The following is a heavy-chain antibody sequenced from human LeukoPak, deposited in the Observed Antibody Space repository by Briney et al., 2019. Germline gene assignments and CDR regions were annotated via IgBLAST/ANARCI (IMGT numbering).Heavy chain of an antibody. D-gene: IGHD7-27*01. CDR2: ISNDGSNK. CDR1: GFTFSSYG. J-gene: IGHJ4*02. CDR3: AKEKNWGSFDY. V-gene: IGHV3-30*18. Sequence: GGSLRLSCAASGFTFSSYGMHWVRQAPGKGLEWVAVISNDGSNKYYADSVKGRFTISRDNSKNTLYLQMNRLRAEDTAVYYCAKEKNWGSFDYWGQGTLVTVSS.